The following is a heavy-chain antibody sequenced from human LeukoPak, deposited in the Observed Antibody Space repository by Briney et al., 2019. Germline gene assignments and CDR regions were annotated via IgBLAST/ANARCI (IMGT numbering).Heavy chain of an antibody. CDR2: IIPILGIA. CDR1: GGTFSSYT. J-gene: IGHJ5*02. CDR3: ARGTSSTPHYDILTGPRGWFDP. D-gene: IGHD3-9*01. V-gene: IGHV1-69*02. Sequence: SVTVSCQASGGTFSSYTISWVRQAPGQGLEWMGRIIPILGIANYAQKFQGRVTITADKSTSTAYMELSSLRSEDTAVYYCARGTSSTPHYDILTGPRGWFDPWGQGTLVTVSS.